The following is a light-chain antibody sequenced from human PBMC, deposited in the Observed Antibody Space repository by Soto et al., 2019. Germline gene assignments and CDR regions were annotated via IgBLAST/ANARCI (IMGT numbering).Light chain of an antibody. CDR3: QKDDSAPQT. CDR1: QGIIDY. J-gene: IGKJ1*01. Sequence: DIQMTQSPSSLSASVGDTVTITCRASQGIIDYFAWYQQRPGKVPKLLIYAASTLQTRVPSRFSGSGAVTDFTLTISSLQPEDVATYYCQKDDSAPQTFGQGTKVEIK. CDR2: AAS. V-gene: IGKV1-27*01.